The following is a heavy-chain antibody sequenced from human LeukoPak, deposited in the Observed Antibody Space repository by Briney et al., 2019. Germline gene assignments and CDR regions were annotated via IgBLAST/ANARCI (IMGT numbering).Heavy chain of an antibody. V-gene: IGHV1-69*04. CDR3: AREKTAGFSLFDA. Sequence: ASVKVSCKASGGTFSSGNAISWVRQAPGQGLEWMGTIIPIAGTPNYAPKFQGRATISTDKSTSTAYMEVSSLRSEDTAIYYCAREKTAGFSLFDAWGQGTLVTVSS. CDR2: IIPIAGTP. D-gene: IGHD2-21*02. CDR1: GGTFSSGNA. J-gene: IGHJ4*02.